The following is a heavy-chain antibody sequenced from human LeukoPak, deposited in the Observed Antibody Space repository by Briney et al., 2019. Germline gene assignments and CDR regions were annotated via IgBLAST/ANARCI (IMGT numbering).Heavy chain of an antibody. V-gene: IGHV3-33*01. CDR3: ARTKDYNWFDP. CDR1: GFTFSSYG. Sequence: PGGSLRLSCAASGFTFSSYGMHWVRQAPGKALEWVAVIWYDGSNKYYADSVKGRFTISRDNSKNTLYLQMNSLRAEDTAVYYCARTKDYNWFDPWGQGTLVTVSS. CDR2: IWYDGSNK. J-gene: IGHJ5*02.